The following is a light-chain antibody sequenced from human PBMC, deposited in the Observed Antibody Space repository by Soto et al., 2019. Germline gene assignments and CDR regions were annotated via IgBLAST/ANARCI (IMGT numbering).Light chain of an antibody. CDR1: QSVSNN. V-gene: IGKV3-15*01. Sequence: ILMTQSPATLSVSPGERATLSCRASQSVSNNLAWYQQKPGQAPRLLIYDASTRATGIPARFSGSGSGTEFTLTIIGLQSEDFALYYCHQYNISPPWTFGQPTNVEVK. CDR2: DAS. J-gene: IGKJ1*01. CDR3: HQYNISPPWT.